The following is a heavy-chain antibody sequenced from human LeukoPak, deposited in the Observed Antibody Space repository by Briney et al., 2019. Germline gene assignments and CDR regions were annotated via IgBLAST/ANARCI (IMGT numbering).Heavy chain of an antibody. CDR1: GGSISSGGYY. Sequence: SQTLSLTCTVSGGSISSGGYYWSWIRQHPGKGLEWIGYIYYSGSTYYNPSLKSRVTISVDTSKNQFPLKLSSVTAADTAVYYCARDNTAMDDSFDYWGQGTLVTVSS. D-gene: IGHD5-18*01. V-gene: IGHV4-31*03. J-gene: IGHJ4*02. CDR2: IYYSGST. CDR3: ARDNTAMDDSFDY.